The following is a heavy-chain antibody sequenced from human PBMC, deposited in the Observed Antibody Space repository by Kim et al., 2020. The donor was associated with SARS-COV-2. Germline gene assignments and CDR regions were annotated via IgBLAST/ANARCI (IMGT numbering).Heavy chain of an antibody. Sequence: GGSLRLSCAASGFSFSSYRMHWVRQAPGKGLEWVGAISNDGSEQYYPDSMKGRFTISRDNSKNTLDLQMNGLRTEDTAVYYCARISVTSLGGPFDYWGQGTLVIVPS. CDR1: GFSFSSYR. V-gene: IGHV3-30*04. J-gene: IGHJ4*02. CDR3: ARISVTSLGGPFDY. CDR2: ISNDGSEQ. D-gene: IGHD6-19*01.